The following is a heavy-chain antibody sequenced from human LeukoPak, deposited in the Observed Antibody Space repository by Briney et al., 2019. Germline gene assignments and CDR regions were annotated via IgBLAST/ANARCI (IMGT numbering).Heavy chain of an antibody. CDR2: MNPNSGNT. J-gene: IGHJ6*02. CDR1: GYTFTSYD. Sequence: GASVKVSCKASGYTFTSYDINWVRQATGQGLEWMGWMNPNSGNTGYAQKFQGRVTMTRNTSISTAYMELSSLRSEDTAVYYCARGHGVRLLEWPRGYYYGMDVWGQGATVTVSS. D-gene: IGHD3-3*01. CDR3: ARGHGVRLLEWPRGYYYGMDV. V-gene: IGHV1-8*01.